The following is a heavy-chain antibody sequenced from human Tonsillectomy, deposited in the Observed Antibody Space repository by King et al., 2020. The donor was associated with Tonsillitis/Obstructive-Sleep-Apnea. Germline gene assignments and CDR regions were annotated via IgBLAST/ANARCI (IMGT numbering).Heavy chain of an antibody. Sequence: QLQESGPGLVKPSETLSLTCTVSGGSISSYYWSWIRQPAGKGLEWIGLIDTSGNTNYNPSLKPRVTMSVDTSKNQFSLKLSSVTAADTAVYYCARDLSSSPYNWFDPWGQGILVTVSS. V-gene: IGHV4-4*07. CDR3: ARDLSSSPYNWFDP. J-gene: IGHJ5*02. CDR2: IDTSGNT. D-gene: IGHD6-13*01. CDR1: GGSISSYY.